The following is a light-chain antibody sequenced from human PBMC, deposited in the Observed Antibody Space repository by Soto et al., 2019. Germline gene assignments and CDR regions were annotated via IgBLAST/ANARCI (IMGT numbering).Light chain of an antibody. J-gene: IGKJ5*01. CDR1: QGIRSD. CDR3: QQANSFPIT. CDR2: AAS. V-gene: IGKV1-6*01. Sequence: AIQMTQSPSSLSASVGYRVTITCRSSQGIRSDLDWYQQKPGKAPKLLIYAASSLQSGVPSRFSGSGSGTDFTLTISSLQPEDFATYYCQQANSFPITFGQGTRLEIK.